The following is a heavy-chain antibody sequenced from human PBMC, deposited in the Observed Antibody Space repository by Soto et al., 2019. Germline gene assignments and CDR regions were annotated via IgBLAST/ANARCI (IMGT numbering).Heavy chain of an antibody. V-gene: IGHV1-3*01. J-gene: IGHJ3*02. Sequence: QVPLVQSGAEVKKPGASVKVSCKASGYTFTSYAMHWVRQAPGQRLEWLGWINAGNGNTKYSQKFQGRVTITRDTSASTAYMELSSLRSEDTAVYYCARDPTVTSRAFDIWGQGTMVTVSS. CDR2: INAGNGNT. CDR3: ARDPTVTSRAFDI. D-gene: IGHD4-17*01. CDR1: GYTFTSYA.